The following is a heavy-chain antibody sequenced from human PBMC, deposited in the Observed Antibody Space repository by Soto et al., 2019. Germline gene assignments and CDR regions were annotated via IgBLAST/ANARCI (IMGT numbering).Heavy chain of an antibody. J-gene: IGHJ6*02. CDR3: PKESNIPGHLDYSYYGMDV. D-gene: IGHD2-21*01. Sequence: GGSLRLSCVASGFTFGSFAMSWVRQAPGKGLEWVSSIIGNGGVTYYADSVKGRFTISRDNSKNTLYLQMNSLRAEDTAVYFCPKESNIPGHLDYSYYGMDVWGQGTSLTFYS. V-gene: IGHV3-23*01. CDR2: IIGNGGVT. CDR1: GFTFGSFA.